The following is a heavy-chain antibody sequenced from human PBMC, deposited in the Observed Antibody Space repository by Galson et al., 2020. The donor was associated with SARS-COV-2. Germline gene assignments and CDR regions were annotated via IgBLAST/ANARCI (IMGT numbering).Heavy chain of an antibody. J-gene: IGHJ4*02. CDR3: TTSVRSTRFSSGRTGSLTADY. Sequence: GGSLRLSCAASMFTFTDAWMNWVRQAPGKGLEWVDRIKSKTDGGTTEYAAPVKGRFTISRDDSKNTLYLQMNSLKTEDTAVYFCTTSVRSTRFSSGRTGSLTADYWGQGTLVTGTS. V-gene: IGHV3-15*01. CDR1: MFTFTDAW. D-gene: IGHD6-25*01. CDR2: IKSKTDGGTT.